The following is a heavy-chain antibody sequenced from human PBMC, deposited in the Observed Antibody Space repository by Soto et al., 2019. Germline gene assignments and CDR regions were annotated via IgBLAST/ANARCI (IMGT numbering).Heavy chain of an antibody. CDR2: INAGNGNT. D-gene: IGHD6-6*01. J-gene: IGHJ4*02. Sequence: GASVKVSCKASGYTFTSYAMHWVRQAPGQRLEWMGWINAGNGNTKYSQKFQGRVTITRDTSASTAYMELSSLRSEDTAVYYCARAPKVSGSSQTRPDFWGQGTLVTVSS. CDR3: ARAPKVSGSSQTRPDF. V-gene: IGHV1-3*01. CDR1: GYTFTSYA.